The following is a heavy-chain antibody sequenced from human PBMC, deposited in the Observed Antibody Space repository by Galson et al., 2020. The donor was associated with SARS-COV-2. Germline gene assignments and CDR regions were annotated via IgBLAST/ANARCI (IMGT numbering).Heavy chain of an antibody. D-gene: IGHD4-17*01. CDR1: GYTLTELS. J-gene: IGHJ6*02. Sequence: ASVKVSCKVSGYTLTELSMHWVRQAPGKGLEWMGGFDPEDGETIYAQKFQGRVTMTEDTSTDTAYMELSSLRSEDTAVYYCATSPAVTTVGLPPLRTQTANYYYYYGMDVWGQGTTVTVSS. V-gene: IGHV1-24*01. CDR2: FDPEDGET. CDR3: ATSPAVTTVGLPPLRTQTANYYYYYGMDV.